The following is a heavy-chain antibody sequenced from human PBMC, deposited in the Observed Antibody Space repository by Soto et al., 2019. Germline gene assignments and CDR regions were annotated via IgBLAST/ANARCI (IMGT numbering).Heavy chain of an antibody. CDR2: ISYDGSNK. CDR1: GFTFSSYG. Sequence: GGSLRLSCAASGFTFSSYGMHWVRQAPGKGLEWVAVISYDGSNKYYADSVKGRFTISRDNSKNTLYLQMNSLRAEDTAVYYCAKEVYIVVVTAIFRGFDPWGQGTLVTVSS. D-gene: IGHD2-21*02. CDR3: AKEVYIVVVTAIFRGFDP. V-gene: IGHV3-30*18. J-gene: IGHJ5*02.